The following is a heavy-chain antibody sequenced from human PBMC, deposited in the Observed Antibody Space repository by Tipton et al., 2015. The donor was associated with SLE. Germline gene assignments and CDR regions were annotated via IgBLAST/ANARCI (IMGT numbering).Heavy chain of an antibody. CDR2: LSSDGSHT. V-gene: IGHV3-30*04. D-gene: IGHD2-15*01. CDR3: ARDSRRHLYSNYFYYMDD. J-gene: IGHJ6*03. Sequence: SLRLSCAAPGFTFSTYVMHWVRQAPGRGLEWVAVLSSDGSHTNYAVSVKGRFTISRDNSENSLYLQMNSQRTEDTAVYFFARDSRRHLYSNYFYYMDDWGNGTTVTVSS. CDR1: GFTFSTYV.